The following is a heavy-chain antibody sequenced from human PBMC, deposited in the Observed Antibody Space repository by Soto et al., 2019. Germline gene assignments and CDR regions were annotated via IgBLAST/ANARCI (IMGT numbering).Heavy chain of an antibody. CDR1: GYTFTSYD. CDR3: AIDIRCFDPNWFDS. Sequence: GASVKVSCKASGYTFTSYDINWVRQATGQGLERMGWMNPNSGNTGYAQKIQGRVTMTRNTSISTAYMELSSLRSDDTAVYYCAIDIRCFDPNWFDSWGQGTLVTVSS. D-gene: IGHD3-9*01. V-gene: IGHV1-8*01. J-gene: IGHJ5*01. CDR2: MNPNSGNT.